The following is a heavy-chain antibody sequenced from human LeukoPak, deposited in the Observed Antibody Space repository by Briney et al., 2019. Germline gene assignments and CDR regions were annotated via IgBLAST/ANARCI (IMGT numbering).Heavy chain of an antibody. Sequence: ISGSGGSTYYADSVKGRFTISRDNSKTTLYLQMNSLRAEDTAVYYCTAVGGYDFWSGYIDYWGQGTLVTVSS. D-gene: IGHD3-3*01. V-gene: IGHV3-23*01. CDR3: TAVGGYDFWSGYIDY. CDR2: ISGSGGST. J-gene: IGHJ4*02.